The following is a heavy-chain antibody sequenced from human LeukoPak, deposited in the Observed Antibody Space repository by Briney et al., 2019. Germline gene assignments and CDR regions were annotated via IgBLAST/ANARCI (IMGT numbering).Heavy chain of an antibody. V-gene: IGHV4-39*01. CDR3: ARHDLFTSGCSRLGY. CDR2: MFYSGST. J-gene: IGHJ4*02. CDR1: GVSLSSSSYY. Sequence: SETLSLACTVSGVSLSSSSYYWGWIRQRPGKGLEWIGSMFYSGSTYYNPSLKSRVTISVDTSKNQFSLRLSSVTAADTAVYYCARHDLFTSGCSRLGYWGQGTLVTVSS. D-gene: IGHD6-19*01.